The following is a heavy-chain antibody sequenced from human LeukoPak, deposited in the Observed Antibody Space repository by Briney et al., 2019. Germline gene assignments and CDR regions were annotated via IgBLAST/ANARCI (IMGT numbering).Heavy chain of an antibody. J-gene: IGHJ4*02. V-gene: IGHV4-34*01. CDR2: INHSGST. CDR1: GGSFSGYY. Sequence: SETLSLTCAVYGGSFSGYYWSWIRQPPGKGLEWIGEINHSGSTNYNPSLKSRVTISVDTSKNQFSLKLSSVTAADTAVYYCARQKDIVAPFDYWGQGTLVTVSS. CDR3: ARQKDIVAPFDY. D-gene: IGHD5-12*01.